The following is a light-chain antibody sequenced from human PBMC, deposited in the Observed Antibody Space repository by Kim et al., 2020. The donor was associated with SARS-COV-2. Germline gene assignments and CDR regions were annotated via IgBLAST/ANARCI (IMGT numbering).Light chain of an antibody. V-gene: IGKV3-11*01. CDR2: GAS. Sequence: EVVLTQSPATLSVSPGERATLSCRASQSVSTTLAWYQQKQGQAPRLLIYGASTRATGIPARFSGSGSGTEFTLTISSLESEDFAVYYCQQRNNWPPYSFGEGTKVEI. J-gene: IGKJ4*01. CDR1: QSVSTT. CDR3: QQRNNWPPYS.